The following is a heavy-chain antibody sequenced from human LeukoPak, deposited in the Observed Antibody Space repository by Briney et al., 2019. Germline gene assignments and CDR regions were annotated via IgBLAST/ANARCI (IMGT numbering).Heavy chain of an antibody. CDR3: TKGGHGDY. CDR1: GFRVSGKL. D-gene: IGHD2-21*02. J-gene: IGHJ4*02. CDR2: LSGDGSDT. V-gene: IGHV3-23*01. Sequence: PGGSLRLSCAASGFRVSGKLMSWVRQAPGKGLEWVSTLSGDGSDTYYADSVKGRFTISRDTSKNTLFLQMNSLRADDTAIYYCTKGGHGDYWGQGTMVTVSS.